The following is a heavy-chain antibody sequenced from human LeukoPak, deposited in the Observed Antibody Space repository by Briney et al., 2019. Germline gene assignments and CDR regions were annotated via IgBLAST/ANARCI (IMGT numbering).Heavy chain of an antibody. CDR3: ARDAGITGRFDY. V-gene: IGHV1-2*02. Sequence: GASVKVSCKASGYTFTAYYIHWVRLAPGQGLERMGWINPNTGATKYAHKFQGRVTMTRDTTLRTAYMEMSRLRSADTAIYYCARDAGITGRFDYWGQGTLVAVSS. D-gene: IGHD1-20*01. J-gene: IGHJ4*02. CDR1: GYTFTAYY. CDR2: INPNTGAT.